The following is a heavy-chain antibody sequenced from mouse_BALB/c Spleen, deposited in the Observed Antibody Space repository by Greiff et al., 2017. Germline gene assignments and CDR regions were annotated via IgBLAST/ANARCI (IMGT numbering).Heavy chain of an antibody. J-gene: IGHJ3*01. CDR3: AVSFTTARGGFAY. Sequence: VQLQQSGAELVRPGALVKLSCKASGFNIKDYYMHWVKQRPEQGLEWIGWIDPENGNTIYDPKFQGKASITADTSSNTAYLQLSSLTSEDTAVYYCAVSFTTARGGFAYWGQGTLVTVSA. V-gene: IGHV14-1*02. D-gene: IGHD1-2*01. CDR2: IDPENGNT. CDR1: GFNIKDYY.